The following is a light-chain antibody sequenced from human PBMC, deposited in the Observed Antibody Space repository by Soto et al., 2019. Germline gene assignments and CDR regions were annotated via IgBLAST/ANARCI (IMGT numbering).Light chain of an antibody. CDR2: AAS. V-gene: IGKV3-20*01. Sequence: EILLTQSPSTLSLSPGEGVTLSCRASQSVTVNSQAWYQQKPGQAPRLFIYAASTRAAAVPDRFTGSGSGTDFALTISRLEPEDFGVYYCQQYGDSPLTSGPGTKVDIK. CDR3: QQYGDSPLT. CDR1: QSVTVNS. J-gene: IGKJ3*01.